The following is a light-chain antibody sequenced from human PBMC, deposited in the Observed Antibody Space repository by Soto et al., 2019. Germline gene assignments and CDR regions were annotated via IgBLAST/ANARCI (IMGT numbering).Light chain of an antibody. Sequence: EIVLTQSPGTLSLSPGERATLSCRASQSVSSTYLAWYQHKPGQAPRLLMYGASSRATGIPERFSGSGSGTDFTLTISRLEPEDFAVYYCQQYGSSPWTFGRGTKV. CDR3: QQYGSSPWT. CDR2: GAS. V-gene: IGKV3-20*01. J-gene: IGKJ1*01. CDR1: QSVSSTY.